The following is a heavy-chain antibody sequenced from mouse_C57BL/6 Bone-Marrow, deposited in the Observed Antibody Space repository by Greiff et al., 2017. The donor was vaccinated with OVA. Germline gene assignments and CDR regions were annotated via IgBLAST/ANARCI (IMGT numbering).Heavy chain of an antibody. CDR1: GYTFTSYW. V-gene: IGHV1-69*01. CDR2: IDPTDSYN. D-gene: IGHD2-3*01. J-gene: IGHJ2*01. Sequence: QVQLKQPGAELVMPGASVKLSCKASGYTFTSYWMHWVKQRPGQGLEWIGGIDPTDSYNNYNQKFKGKATLTVDKPSSTAYMQLSSLTSEDSAVYYCARCDGYYVKDYWYQGTTLTVSS. CDR3: ARCDGYYVKDY.